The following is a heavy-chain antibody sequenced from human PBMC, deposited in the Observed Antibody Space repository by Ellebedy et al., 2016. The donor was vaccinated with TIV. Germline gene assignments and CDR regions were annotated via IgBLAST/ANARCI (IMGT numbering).Heavy chain of an antibody. D-gene: IGHD3-22*01. Sequence: MPSETLSLTFTLSGGSISSSSYYWSWIRQPPGKGLEWIGEINHSGSTNYNPSLKSRVTISVDTSKNQFSLKLSSVTAADTAVYYCARLIGGGYAVHFDYWGQGTLVTVSS. CDR2: INHSGST. CDR1: GGSISSSSYY. J-gene: IGHJ4*02. CDR3: ARLIGGGYAVHFDY. V-gene: IGHV4-39*07.